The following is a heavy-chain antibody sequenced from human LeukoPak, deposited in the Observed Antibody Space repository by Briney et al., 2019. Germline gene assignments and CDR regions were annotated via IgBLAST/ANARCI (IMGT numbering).Heavy chain of an antibody. D-gene: IGHD6-19*01. CDR1: GGSISSPYW. CDR3: ARSPAVAGTHY. V-gene: IGHV4-4*02. J-gene: IGHJ4*02. Sequence: SETLSLTCAVSGGSISSPYWWSWVRQPPGKGLEWIGYIYYSGSTNYNPSLKSRATISVDTSKNQFSLKLSSVTAADTAVYYCARSPAVAGTHYWGQGTLVTVSS. CDR2: IYYSGST.